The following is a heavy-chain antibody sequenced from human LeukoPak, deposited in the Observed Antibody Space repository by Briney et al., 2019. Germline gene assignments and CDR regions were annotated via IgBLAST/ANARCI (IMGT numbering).Heavy chain of an antibody. D-gene: IGHD5-12*01. Sequence: GGSLRLSCAASGFTFSSYEMNWVRQAPGKGLEWVSAISGTGGTTYYADSVKGRFTISRDNAKNSLYLQMNSLRAEDTAVYYCAREHSGYDFPGRDYYYMDVWGKGTTVTVSS. CDR2: ISGTGGTT. CDR3: AREHSGYDFPGRDYYYMDV. CDR1: GFTFSSYE. J-gene: IGHJ6*03. V-gene: IGHV3-48*03.